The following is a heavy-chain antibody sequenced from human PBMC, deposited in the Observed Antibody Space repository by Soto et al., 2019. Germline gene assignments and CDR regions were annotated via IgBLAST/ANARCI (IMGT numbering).Heavy chain of an antibody. D-gene: IGHD2-15*01. CDR3: ATGAYCSGGSCSDYYYYYYGMDL. CDR1: GFTFRSSA. CDR2: LVVGTGNT. J-gene: IGHJ6*02. Sequence: SVKVSCKTSGFTFRSSAVQWLRQARGQRLEWMGWLVVGTGNTNYAQKFQQRVTISSDRSTNTVSMELSSLTSEDTAVYYCATGAYCSGGSCSDYYYYYYGMDLWGQGTTVTVSS. V-gene: IGHV1-58*01.